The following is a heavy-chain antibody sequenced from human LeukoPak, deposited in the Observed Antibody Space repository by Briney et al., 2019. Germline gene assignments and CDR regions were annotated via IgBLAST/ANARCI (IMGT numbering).Heavy chain of an antibody. Sequence: PGGSLRLSCAASGFTLSSYSMTWVRQAPGKGLEWVSSISSSSSFIYYADSVKGRFTISRDNAKNSLFLQMNSLRAEDTAVYYCTRTLQSVRDGYTSFDSWGQGTLVTVSS. CDR3: TRTLQSVRDGYTSFDS. V-gene: IGHV3-21*01. CDR1: GFTLSSYS. D-gene: IGHD5-24*01. CDR2: ISSSSSFI. J-gene: IGHJ4*02.